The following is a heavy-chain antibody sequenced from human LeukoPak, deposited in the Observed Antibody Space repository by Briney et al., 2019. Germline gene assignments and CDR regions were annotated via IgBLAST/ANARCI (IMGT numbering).Heavy chain of an antibody. CDR1: GFAFGSEA. D-gene: IGHD6-19*01. CDR2: IKQDGSEK. CDR3: ARVGGSIAVAGFDY. Sequence: GGSLRLSCAVSGFAFGSEAMSWVRQAPGKGLEWVANIKQDGSEKYYVDSVKGRFTISRDNAKNSLYLQMNSLRAEDTAVYYCARVGGSIAVAGFDYWGQGTLVTVSS. V-gene: IGHV3-7*01. J-gene: IGHJ4*02.